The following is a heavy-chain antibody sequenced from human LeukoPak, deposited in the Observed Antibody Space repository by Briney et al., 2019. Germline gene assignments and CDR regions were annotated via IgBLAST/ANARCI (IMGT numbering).Heavy chain of an antibody. Sequence: GGSLRLSCAASGFTFSTYTMNWVRQAPGKGLEWVSFISSSSSYMYYADSVKGQFTISRDNTKKSLHLQMNSLRAEDTAVYYCARDFSGYDYNFDYWGQGTLVTVSS. J-gene: IGHJ4*02. D-gene: IGHD5-12*01. CDR2: ISSSSSYM. V-gene: IGHV3-21*01. CDR1: GFTFSTYT. CDR3: ARDFSGYDYNFDY.